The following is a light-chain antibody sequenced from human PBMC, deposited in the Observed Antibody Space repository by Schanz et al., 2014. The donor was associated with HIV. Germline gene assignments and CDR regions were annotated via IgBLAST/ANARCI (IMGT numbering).Light chain of an antibody. CDR2: AAS. J-gene: IGKJ2*01. CDR3: HQYKTYPYT. CDR1: QSISSY. Sequence: DIQMTQSPSSLSASVGDRVTITCRASQSISSYLNWYQQKPGKAPKLLIYAASSLQSGVPSRFSGSGSGTDFTLTINSLQPDDFATYFCHQYKTYPYTFGQGTKLEIK. V-gene: IGKV1-39*01.